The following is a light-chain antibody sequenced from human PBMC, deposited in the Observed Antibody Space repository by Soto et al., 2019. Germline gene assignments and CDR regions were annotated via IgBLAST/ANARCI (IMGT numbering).Light chain of an antibody. Sequence: DIVMTQSPDSLAVSLGERATINCKSSQSILYSSNNKNYLAWYQQKPGQPPKLLFYWASTRESGVTDRFSGSGSGTDFTLTISSLQAEDVAVYYCQQYYNTLWTFGQGTKVEIK. CDR3: QQYYNTLWT. J-gene: IGKJ1*01. V-gene: IGKV4-1*01. CDR1: QSILYSSNNKNY. CDR2: WAS.